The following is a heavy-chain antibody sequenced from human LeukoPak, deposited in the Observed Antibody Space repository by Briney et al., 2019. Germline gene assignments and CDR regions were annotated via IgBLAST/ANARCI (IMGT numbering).Heavy chain of an antibody. V-gene: IGHV4-59*12. Sequence: SETLSLTCTVSGGSISSYYWSWLRQPPGKGLEWIGYIYYSGSTNYDPSLKSRVTISVDTSKNQFSLKLSSVTAADTAVYYCARVSGTGGWYFLYYFDYWGQGTLVTVSS. J-gene: IGHJ4*02. D-gene: IGHD6-19*01. CDR3: ARVSGTGGWYFLYYFDY. CDR2: IYYSGST. CDR1: GGSISSYY.